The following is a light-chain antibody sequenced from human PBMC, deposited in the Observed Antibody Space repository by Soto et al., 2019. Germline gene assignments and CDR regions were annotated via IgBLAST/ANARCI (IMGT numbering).Light chain of an antibody. Sequence: DIQMTQSPSSVSASVGDRVTITWRASQGISTWLVWFQQKPGGAPKLLIYAAGTLQHGVPSRFSGSGSGTDFTLIISGLEPEDFATYYCQQTYSTPWTFGRGTKVDIK. CDR2: AAG. V-gene: IGKV1-12*01. J-gene: IGKJ1*01. CDR1: QGISTW. CDR3: QQTYSTPWT.